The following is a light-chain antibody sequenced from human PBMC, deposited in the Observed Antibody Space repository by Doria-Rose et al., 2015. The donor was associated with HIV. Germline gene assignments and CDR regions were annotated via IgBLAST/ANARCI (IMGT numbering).Light chain of an antibody. CDR3: QQYYDTPS. CDR1: QSLLYTSKNY. CDR2: WAS. Sequence: EIVMTQSPESLGMSLGERATLNCKSNQSLLYTSKNYLAWYQQKPGQPPKLLIYWASTRQSGVPARFSGSGSGTDFTLPISSLEAEDVAVYYCQQYYDTPSFGPGTTVDIK. J-gene: IGKJ3*01. V-gene: IGKV4-1*01.